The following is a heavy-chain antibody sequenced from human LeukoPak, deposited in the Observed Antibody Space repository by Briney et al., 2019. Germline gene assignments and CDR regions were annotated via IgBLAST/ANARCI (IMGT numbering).Heavy chain of an antibody. Sequence: SETLSLTCTASGGTISSYCWSWIRQPPGKGLEWLGYIYYSGSTNDYPCHRSRVTISVDTTKNQSTLKLSSATAADTAVYSCARDSRVRITMIVGVAPRSRFDHWGQGTLVTVSS. V-gene: IGHV4-59*01. CDR1: GGTISSYC. CDR2: IYYSGST. J-gene: IGHJ5*02. CDR3: ARDSRVRITMIVGVAPRSRFDH. D-gene: IGHD3-22*01.